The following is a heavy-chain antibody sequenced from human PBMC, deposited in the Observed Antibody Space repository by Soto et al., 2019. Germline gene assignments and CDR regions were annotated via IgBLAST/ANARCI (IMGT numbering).Heavy chain of an antibody. J-gene: IGHJ6*02. Sequence: QVQLQESGPGLVKPSGTLSLTCAVSGGSISSSNWWSWVRQPPGKGLEWIGEIYHSGSTNYNPSLTSRVTISVDKSKNQFSLKLSSVTAADTAVYYCARDPSGGSRRRDYGMDVWGQGTTVTVSS. CDR2: IYHSGST. V-gene: IGHV4-4*02. CDR3: ARDPSGGSRRRDYGMDV. CDR1: GGSISSSNW. D-gene: IGHD2-15*01.